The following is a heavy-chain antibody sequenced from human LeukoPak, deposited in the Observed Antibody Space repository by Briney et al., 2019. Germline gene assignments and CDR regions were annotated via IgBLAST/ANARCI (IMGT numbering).Heavy chain of an antibody. D-gene: IGHD3-22*01. J-gene: IGHJ4*02. Sequence: ASVKVSCKASGYTFTSYYMHWVRQAPGQGLEWMGIINPSGGSTSYAQKFQGRVTMTRDTSTSTVYMELSSLRSEDTAVYYCARGGRITMIVVVPTSFGYWGQGTLVAVSS. V-gene: IGHV1-46*01. CDR1: GYTFTSYY. CDR2: INPSGGST. CDR3: ARGGRITMIVVVPTSFGY.